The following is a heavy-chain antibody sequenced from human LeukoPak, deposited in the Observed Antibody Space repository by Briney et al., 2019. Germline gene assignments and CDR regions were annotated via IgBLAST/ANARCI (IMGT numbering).Heavy chain of an antibody. CDR2: ISSSGSTI. V-gene: IGHV3-48*03. CDR1: GFNFSSYE. J-gene: IGHJ4*02. Sequence: PGGSLRLSCAASGFNFSSYEMNWVRQAPGKGLEWVSYISSSGSTIYYADSVKGRFTISRDNAKNSLYLQMNSLRAEDTAVYYCASYGGPYGTGYYFDYWGQGTLVTVSS. D-gene: IGHD1-1*01. CDR3: ASYGGPYGTGYYFDY.